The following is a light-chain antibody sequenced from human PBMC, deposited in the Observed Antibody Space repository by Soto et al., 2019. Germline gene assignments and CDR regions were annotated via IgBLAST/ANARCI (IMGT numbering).Light chain of an antibody. CDR3: SSFSGTNTLI. V-gene: IGLV2-14*03. CDR2: AVT. Sequence: QPVLTQPASVSGSPGQSITISCSGSNSDVGDYNFVSWYQHHPGKAPQLLIYAVTERPSGVSNRFSGSKSGTTASLTISGLQADDEADYFCSSFSGTNTLIFGGGTQLTVL. J-gene: IGLJ2*01. CDR1: NSDVGDYNF.